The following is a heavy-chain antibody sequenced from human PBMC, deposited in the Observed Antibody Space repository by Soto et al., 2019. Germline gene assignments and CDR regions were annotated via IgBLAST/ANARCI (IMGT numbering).Heavy chain of an antibody. CDR3: ARSTPYSYGFYYYYYGMDV. V-gene: IGHV1-2*04. D-gene: IGHD5-18*01. CDR1: GYTFTGYY. CDR2: INPNSGGT. J-gene: IGHJ6*02. Sequence: ASVKVSCKASGYTFTGYYMHWVRQAPGQGLEWMGWINPNSGGTNYAQKFQGWVTMTRDTSISTAYMELSRLRSDDTAVYYCARSTPYSYGFYYYYYGMDVWGQGTTVTVSS.